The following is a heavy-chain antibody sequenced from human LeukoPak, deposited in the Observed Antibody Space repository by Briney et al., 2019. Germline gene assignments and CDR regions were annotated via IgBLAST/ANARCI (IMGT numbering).Heavy chain of an antibody. CDR2: IRYDGSNK. J-gene: IGHJ1*01. CDR1: GFTFSSYG. V-gene: IGHV3-30*02. CDR3: ARGGPSYGDYEGFQH. D-gene: IGHD4-17*01. Sequence: GGSLRLSCAASGFTFSSYGMHWVRQAPGKGLEWVAFIRYDGSNKYYADSVKGRFTISRDNSKNTLYLQMNSLRAEDTAVYYCARGGPSYGDYEGFQHWGQGTLVTVSS.